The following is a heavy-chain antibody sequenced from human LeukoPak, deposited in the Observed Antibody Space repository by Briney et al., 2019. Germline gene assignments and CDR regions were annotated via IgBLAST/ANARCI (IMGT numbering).Heavy chain of an antibody. CDR3: ARDSGWKPLPGVYYYMDV. CDR2: IYYSGST. V-gene: IGHV4-39*07. CDR1: GGSISSSSYY. D-gene: IGHD6-19*01. Sequence: SETLSLTCTVSGGSISSSSYYWGWIRQPPGKGLEWIGSIYYSGSTYYNPSLKSRVTISVDTSKNQFSLKLSSVTAADTAVYYCARDSGWKPLPGVYYYMDVWGKGTTVTVSS. J-gene: IGHJ6*03.